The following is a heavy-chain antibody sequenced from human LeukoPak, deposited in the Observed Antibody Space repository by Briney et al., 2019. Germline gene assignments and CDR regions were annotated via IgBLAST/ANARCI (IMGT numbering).Heavy chain of an antibody. D-gene: IGHD3-9*01. CDR2: INPNSGGT. J-gene: IGHJ4*02. CDR3: ALLYDILTGYSNFDY. CDR1: GYTFTGYY. V-gene: IGHV1-2*02. Sequence: ASVKVSCKASGYTFTGYYVHWVRQAPGQGLEWMGWINPNSGGTNYAQKFQGRVTMTRDTSISTAYMELSRLRSDDTAVYYCALLYDILTGYSNFDYWGQGTLVTVSS.